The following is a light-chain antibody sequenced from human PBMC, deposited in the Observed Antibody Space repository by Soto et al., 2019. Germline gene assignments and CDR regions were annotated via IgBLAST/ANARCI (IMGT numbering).Light chain of an antibody. Sequence: DNQMTNSPSTLSATVGDRVTITCRASQSISSWLAWYQQKPGKAPKLLIYDASSLESGVPSRFSGSGSGTEFTLTISSLQPDDFATYYCQQYNSYWTFGQGTKVDIK. CDR3: QQYNSYWT. V-gene: IGKV1-5*01. J-gene: IGKJ1*01. CDR2: DAS. CDR1: QSISSW.